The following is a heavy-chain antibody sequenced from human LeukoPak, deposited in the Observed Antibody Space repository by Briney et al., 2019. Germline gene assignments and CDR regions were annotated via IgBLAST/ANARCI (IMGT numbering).Heavy chain of an antibody. V-gene: IGHV4-30-2*01. CDR1: GGSISSGGYS. CDR3: AGDWRGYCSGGSCYVS. CDR2: IYHSGST. Sequence: SQTLSLTCAVSGGSISSGGYSWSWIRQPPGKGLEWIGYIYHSGSTYYNPSLKSRVTISVDRSKNQFSLKLSSVTAADTAVYYCAGDWRGYCSGGSCYVSWGQGTLVTVSS. D-gene: IGHD2-15*01. J-gene: IGHJ5*02.